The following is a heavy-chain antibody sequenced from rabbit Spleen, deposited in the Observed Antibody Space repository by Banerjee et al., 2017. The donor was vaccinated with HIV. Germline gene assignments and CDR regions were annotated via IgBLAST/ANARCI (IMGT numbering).Heavy chain of an antibody. CDR1: GFSFSSSDY. J-gene: IGHJ4*01. D-gene: IGHD8-1*01. V-gene: IGHV1S40*01. CDR3: ARDGAGGSYFAL. CDR2: IHAGSSDNT. Sequence: QSLEESGGGLVQPEGSLALTCKASGFSFSSSDYICWVRQAPGKGLEWIGCIHAGSSDNTYYASWAKGRFTISKTSSTTVTLQMTGLTVADTATYFCARDGAGGSYFALWGPGTLVTVS.